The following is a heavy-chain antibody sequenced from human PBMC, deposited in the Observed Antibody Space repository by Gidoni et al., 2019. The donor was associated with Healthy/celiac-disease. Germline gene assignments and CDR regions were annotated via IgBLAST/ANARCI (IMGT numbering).Heavy chain of an antibody. V-gene: IGHV3-33*01. CDR3: ARCSYGHDAFDI. J-gene: IGHJ3*02. Sequence: QVQLVESGGGVVQPGRSLRLSCAASGFTFSSYGMHWVRQAPGKGLEWVAVIWYDGSNKYYADSVKGRFTISRDNSKNTLYLQMNSLRAEDTAVYYCARCSYGHDAFDIWGQGTMVTVSS. CDR1: GFTFSSYG. CDR2: IWYDGSNK. D-gene: IGHD5-18*01.